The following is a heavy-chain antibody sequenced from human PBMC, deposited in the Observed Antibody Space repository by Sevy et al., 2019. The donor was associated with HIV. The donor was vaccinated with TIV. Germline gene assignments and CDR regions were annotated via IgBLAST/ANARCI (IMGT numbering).Heavy chain of an antibody. V-gene: IGHV1-2*02. CDR2: INPNSGGT. J-gene: IGHJ4*02. CDR3: VRDMELVDEGTQEFYY. CDR1: GYTFTGYY. Sequence: ASVKVSCKASGYTFTGYYMLWVRQAPGQGLEWMGWINPNSGGTNYAQKFQGRVTMTRDTSISTAYMELSRLRSDDTALYYCVRDMELVDEGTQEFYYWGQGTLVTVSS. D-gene: IGHD1-7*01.